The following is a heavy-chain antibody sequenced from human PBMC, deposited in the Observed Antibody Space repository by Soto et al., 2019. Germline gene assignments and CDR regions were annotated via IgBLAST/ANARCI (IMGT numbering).Heavy chain of an antibody. Sequence: PGESLKISCKGSGYSFTSYWINWVRQMPGNGLEWMGEIDPSDSYTNYSPSFQGHVTFSTDRSISTASLAWSSLRASDTATYFCVRRAVVEVADTPYYGMDVWRQGTTDTVSS. J-gene: IGHJ6*02. CDR2: IDPSDSYT. D-gene: IGHD2-15*01. V-gene: IGHV5-10-1*01. CDR3: VRRAVVEVADTPYYGMDV. CDR1: GYSFTSYW.